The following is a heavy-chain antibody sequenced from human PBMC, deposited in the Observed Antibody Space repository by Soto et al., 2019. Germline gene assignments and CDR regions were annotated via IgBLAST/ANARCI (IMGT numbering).Heavy chain of an antibody. Sequence: QVQLVQSGAEVKKPGASVKVSCKASGYTFTSDDINWVRQATGQGLEWMGWMNRNSGNTGYAQKFQGRVTMTWNTAISTAYMELSSLGSADTAVYYCARERRLGIDGMDVWGQGTTVTVSS. CDR1: GYTFTSDD. D-gene: IGHD7-27*01. CDR3: ARERRLGIDGMDV. V-gene: IGHV1-8*01. CDR2: MNRNSGNT. J-gene: IGHJ6*02.